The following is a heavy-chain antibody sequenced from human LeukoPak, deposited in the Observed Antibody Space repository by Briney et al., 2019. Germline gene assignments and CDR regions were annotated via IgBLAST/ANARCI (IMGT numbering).Heavy chain of an antibody. Sequence: SETLSLTCAVYGGSFSGYYWSWIRQPPGKGLEWIGEINHSGSTNYNPSLKSRVTISVDTSKNQFSLKLSSVTAADTAVYYCARHEVIAAAIDYWGQGTPVTVSS. V-gene: IGHV4-34*01. D-gene: IGHD6-13*01. J-gene: IGHJ4*02. CDR1: GGSFSGYY. CDR2: INHSGST. CDR3: ARHEVIAAAIDY.